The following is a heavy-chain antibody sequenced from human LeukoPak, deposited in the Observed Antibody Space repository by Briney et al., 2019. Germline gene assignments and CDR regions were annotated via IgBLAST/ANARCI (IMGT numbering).Heavy chain of an antibody. CDR2: INHSGST. J-gene: IGHJ1*01. CDR1: GGSFSGYY. Sequence: PSETLSLTCAVYGGSFSGYYWSWIRQPPGKGLEWIGEINHSGSTNYNPSLKSRVTISVDTSKNQFSLELSSVTAADTAVYYCARESRMYYYDSRSAEYFQHWGQGTLVTVSS. V-gene: IGHV4-34*01. CDR3: ARESRMYYYDSRSAEYFQH. D-gene: IGHD3-22*01.